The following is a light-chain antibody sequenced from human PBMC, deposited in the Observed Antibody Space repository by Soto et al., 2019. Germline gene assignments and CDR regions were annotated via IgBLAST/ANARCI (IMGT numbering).Light chain of an antibody. CDR3: QQYASSPRT. Sequence: EIVLTQSPGTLSLSPGERATLSCRASHTISSSYLAWYQQKPGQAPRLLMYGISRRATGIPDRFSGSGSGTDFTLTITRLEPEDFAVYYCQQYASSPRTFGQGTRVEFK. V-gene: IGKV3-20*01. CDR1: HTISSSY. J-gene: IGKJ1*01. CDR2: GIS.